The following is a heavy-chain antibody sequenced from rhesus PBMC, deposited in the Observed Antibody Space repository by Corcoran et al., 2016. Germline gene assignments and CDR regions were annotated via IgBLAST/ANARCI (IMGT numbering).Heavy chain of an antibody. CDR2: ISWDGGST. D-gene: IGHD2-21*01. V-gene: IGHV3-134*01. CDR3: SRDLVVVATFDY. Sequence: DVQLVESGGALAQPGGSLRLSCAASGLTCVDYAMRWVRQAPGKGLEWVSRISWDGGSTYYADSVKGRFTISRDNAKNTLYLQMDRLRAEDTALYYCSRDLVVVATFDYWGPGVLVTVSS. CDR1: GLTCVDYA. J-gene: IGHJ4*01.